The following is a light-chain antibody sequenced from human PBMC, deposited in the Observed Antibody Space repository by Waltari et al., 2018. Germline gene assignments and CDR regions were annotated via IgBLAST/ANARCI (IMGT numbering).Light chain of an antibody. J-gene: IGLJ2*01. CDR1: SSDVQGYNL. CDR3: CSYAGSSTTVL. Sequence: QSALTQPASVSGSPGQSITIPCTGTSSDVQGYNLVSWLQQHPGKAPKLMIFEGSKRPSGVSNRFSGSKSGNTASLTISGLQAEDEADYYCCSYAGSSTTVLFGGGTKLTVL. V-gene: IGLV2-23*01. CDR2: EGS.